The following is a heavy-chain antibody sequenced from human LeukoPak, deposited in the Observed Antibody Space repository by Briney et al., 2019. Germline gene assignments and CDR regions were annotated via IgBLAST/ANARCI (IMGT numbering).Heavy chain of an antibody. V-gene: IGHV3-9*01. D-gene: IGHD1-26*01. J-gene: IGHJ4*02. CDR2: ISWNSGSI. CDR1: GFTFDDYA. CDR3: AKDWGRGWHLKLGATYYFDY. Sequence: PGGSLRLSCAASGFTFDDYAMHWVRQAPGKGLEWVSGISWNSGSIGYADSVKGRFTISRDNAKNSLYLQMNSLRAEDTALYYCAKDWGRGWHLKLGATYYFDYWGQGTLVTVSS.